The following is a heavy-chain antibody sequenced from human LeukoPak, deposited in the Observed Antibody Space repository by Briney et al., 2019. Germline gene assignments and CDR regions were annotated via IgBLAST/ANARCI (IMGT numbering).Heavy chain of an antibody. Sequence: GGSLRLSCAASGFTFSTYAMSWVRQAPGKGLEWVSGISGSATYTHYADSVKGRITISRDNSKNTLYLQMNSLRAEDTAVYYCAKRKEASGTYHYYGMDVWGKGTTVTVSS. J-gene: IGHJ6*04. D-gene: IGHD6-13*01. CDR2: ISGSATYT. CDR1: GFTFSTYA. V-gene: IGHV3-23*01. CDR3: AKRKEASGTYHYYGMDV.